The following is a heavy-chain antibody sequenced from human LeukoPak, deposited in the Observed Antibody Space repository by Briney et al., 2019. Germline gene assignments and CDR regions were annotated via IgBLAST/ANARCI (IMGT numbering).Heavy chain of an antibody. Sequence: ASVKVSCKASGYTFIGYYIHWVRQAPGQGLEWMGWINPNSGDTNYSQKFQGGVTMTSDMSISTAYMELSRLRSDDTAVYYCARVLAPRAFDIWGQGTMVTVSS. J-gene: IGHJ3*02. CDR2: INPNSGDT. V-gene: IGHV1-2*02. CDR3: ARVLAPRAFDI. CDR1: GYTFIGYY.